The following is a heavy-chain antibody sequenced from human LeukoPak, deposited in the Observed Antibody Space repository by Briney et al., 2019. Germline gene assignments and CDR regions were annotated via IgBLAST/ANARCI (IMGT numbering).Heavy chain of an antibody. CDR1: GYRFTSNW. Sequence: GESLKISFKGSGYRFTSNWIGWVRQMPGKGLEWMGIIYPSDSDTRYSPSFQGQVTISADKSSSTAYLQWSSLKASDTAMYYCARLYGYYFTYWGQGTLVTVSS. CDR3: ARLYGYYFTY. CDR2: IYPSDSDT. J-gene: IGHJ4*02. D-gene: IGHD4-17*01. V-gene: IGHV5-51*01.